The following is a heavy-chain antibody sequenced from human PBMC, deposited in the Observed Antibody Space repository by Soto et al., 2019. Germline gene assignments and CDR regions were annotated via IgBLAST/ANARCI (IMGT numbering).Heavy chain of an antibody. J-gene: IGHJ6*02. V-gene: IGHV3-30-3*01. CDR1: GFTFSSYA. CDR3: ARDLARDIVVVVAARYYYGMDV. CDR2: ISYDGSNK. D-gene: IGHD2-15*01. Sequence: ESGGGVVQPGRSLRLSCAASGFTFSSYAMHWVRQAPGKGLDWVAVISYDGSNKYYADSVKGRFTISRDNSKNTLYLQMNSLRAEDTAVYYCARDLARDIVVVVAARYYYGMDVWGQGTTVTVSS.